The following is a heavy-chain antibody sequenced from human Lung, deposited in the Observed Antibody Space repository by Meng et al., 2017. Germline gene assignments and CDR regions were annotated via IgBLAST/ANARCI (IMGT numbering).Heavy chain of an antibody. CDR2: ISHSGNT. Sequence: QGQLQESGPRLVKPSEPLSLTCAVSGGSISSGNWWSWVRQPPGKGLEWIGEISHSGNTNYSPSFRGRVTMSVGRSRDQFSLELNSVTAADTAVYFCARNGAYCLHSWGQGTLVTVSS. V-gene: IGHV4-4*02. J-gene: IGHJ4*02. D-gene: IGHD4-17*01. CDR3: ARNGAYCLHS. CDR1: GGSISSGNW.